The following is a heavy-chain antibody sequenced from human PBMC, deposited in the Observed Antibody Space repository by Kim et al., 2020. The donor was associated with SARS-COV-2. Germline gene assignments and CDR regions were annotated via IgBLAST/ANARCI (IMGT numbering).Heavy chain of an antibody. CDR3: AKDWDWNGDY. Sequence: TYYADSGKGRFTISRDNSKNTLYLQMNSRRAEDTAVYYCAKDWDWNGDYWGQGTLVTVSS. D-gene: IGHD1-1*01. CDR2: T. V-gene: IGHV3-23*01. J-gene: IGHJ4*02.